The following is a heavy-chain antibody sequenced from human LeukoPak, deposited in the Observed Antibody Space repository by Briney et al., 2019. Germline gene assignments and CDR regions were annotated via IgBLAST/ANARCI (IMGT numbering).Heavy chain of an antibody. J-gene: IGHJ4*02. Sequence: GGSLRLSCAASGFTVSSNYMSWVRQAPGKGLEWVSYISSSGSTIYYADSVKGRFTISRDNAKNSLYLQMNSLRAEDTAVYYCARAIYGDYQTHFDYWGQGTLVTVSS. V-gene: IGHV3-48*01. CDR1: GFTVSSNY. D-gene: IGHD4-17*01. CDR2: ISSSGSTI. CDR3: ARAIYGDYQTHFDY.